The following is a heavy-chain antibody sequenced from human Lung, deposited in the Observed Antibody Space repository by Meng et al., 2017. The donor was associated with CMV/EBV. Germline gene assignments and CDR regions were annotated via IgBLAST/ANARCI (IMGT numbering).Heavy chain of an antibody. J-gene: IGHJ4*02. V-gene: IGHV4-30-4*01. Sequence: QVQVPEAGPVLVKPSQTLSLTCTVSGGSISSGDYYWSWIRQPPGKGLEWIGYIYYTGSTYYNPSLKSRVIISVDTSKNQFSLKLNSVTAADTAVYYCARVGGCSGGGCYHRLFDYWGQGTLVTASS. CDR2: IYYTGST. CDR1: GGSISSGDYY. CDR3: ARVGGCSGGGCYHRLFDY. D-gene: IGHD2-15*01.